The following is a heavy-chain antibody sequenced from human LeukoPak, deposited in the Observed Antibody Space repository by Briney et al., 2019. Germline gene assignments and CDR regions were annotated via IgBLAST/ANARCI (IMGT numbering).Heavy chain of an antibody. V-gene: IGHV3-21*01. D-gene: IGHD3-16*01. CDR1: GFTFSSYS. J-gene: IGHJ3*02. CDR3: VRDTFSPDAFDI. CDR2: ISTSSSYI. Sequence: PGGSETLSCAASGFTFSSYSMNWVRQAPGKGLEWVSSISTSSSYIYSADSVNGRFTISRDNAKNSLYLQMNSLRAEDTAVYYCVRDTFSPDAFDIWGQGTLVTVSS.